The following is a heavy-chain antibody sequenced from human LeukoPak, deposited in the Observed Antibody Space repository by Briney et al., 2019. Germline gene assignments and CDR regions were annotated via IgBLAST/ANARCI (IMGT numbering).Heavy chain of an antibody. CDR2: ISGSGGST. V-gene: IGHV3-23*01. J-gene: IGHJ4*02. D-gene: IGHD1-26*01. CDR3: AKVKSGSYFTFDY. Sequence: PGGSLRLSCAASGFTFSSYAMSWGRQAPGKGLEWGSAISGSGGSTYYADSVKGRFTISRDNSKNTLYLQMNSLRAEDTAVYYCAKVKSGSYFTFDYWGQGTLVTVSS. CDR1: GFTFSSYA.